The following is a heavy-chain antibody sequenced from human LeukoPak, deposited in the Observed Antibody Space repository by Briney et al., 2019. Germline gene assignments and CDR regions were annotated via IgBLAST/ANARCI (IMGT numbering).Heavy chain of an antibody. CDR1: GGSISSYY. J-gene: IGHJ4*02. CDR3: AKHGGYSYGYGFDY. D-gene: IGHD5-18*01. Sequence: SETLSLTCTVSGGSISSYYWSWIRQPPGKGLEWIGYIYYSRSTNYNPSLKSRLTISVDTSKDQFSLRLSSVTAADTAVYYCAKHGGYSYGYGFDYWGQGTLVTVSS. CDR2: IYYSRST. V-gene: IGHV4-59*01.